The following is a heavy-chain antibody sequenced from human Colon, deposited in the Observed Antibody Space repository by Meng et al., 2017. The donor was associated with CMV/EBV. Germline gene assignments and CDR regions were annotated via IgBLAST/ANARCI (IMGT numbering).Heavy chain of an antibody. CDR2: IYSVGSST. D-gene: IGHD3-16*01. CDR3: AKEGASFDY. CDR1: AFTFSSYA. V-gene: IGHV3-23*03. J-gene: IGHJ4*02. Sequence: LRLSCSASAFTFSSYAVSWVRQAPGKWLEWVSVIYSVGSSTYYADSVKGRFTISRDNSKNTLYLQMNSLRAEDTAVYYCAKEGASFDYWGQGTLVTVSS.